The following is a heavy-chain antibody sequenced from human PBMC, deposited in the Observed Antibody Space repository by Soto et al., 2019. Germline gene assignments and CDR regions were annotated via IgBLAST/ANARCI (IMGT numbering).Heavy chain of an antibody. CDR1: GYTFTSYG. Sequence: ASVKVSCKASGYTFTSYGISWVRQAPGQGLEWMGWISAYNGNTNYAQKVQGRVTMTTDTSTSTAYMELRSLRSDDTAVYYCAREGPYSSSWYLSMDVWGQGTTVTVSS. CDR2: ISAYNGNT. CDR3: AREGPYSSSWYLSMDV. D-gene: IGHD6-13*01. V-gene: IGHV1-18*01. J-gene: IGHJ6*02.